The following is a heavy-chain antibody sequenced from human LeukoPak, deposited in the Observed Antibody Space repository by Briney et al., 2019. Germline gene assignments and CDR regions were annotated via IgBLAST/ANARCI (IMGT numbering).Heavy chain of an antibody. D-gene: IGHD1-26*01. J-gene: IGHJ4*02. CDR3: ARGSGSYSY. Sequence: SQTLSLTSTVSGGSISSGSYYWSWIRQPAGKGLEWIGRIYTSGSTNYNTSLKSRVTISVDTSKNQFSLKLSSVTAADTAVYYCARGSGSYSYWGQGTLVTVSS. V-gene: IGHV4-61*02. CDR1: GGSISSGSYY. CDR2: IYTSGST.